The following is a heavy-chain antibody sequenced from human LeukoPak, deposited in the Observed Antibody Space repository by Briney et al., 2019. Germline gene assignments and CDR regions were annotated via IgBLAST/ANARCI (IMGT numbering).Heavy chain of an antibody. V-gene: IGHV3-23*01. D-gene: IGHD4-17*01. J-gene: IGHJ4*02. CDR2: ISGSGGST. CDR1: GFTFSSYA. Sequence: GGSLRLSCAASGFTFSSYAMSLVRQAPGKGLEWVSAISGSGGSTFYADSVKGRFTISRDNSKNTLYPQMNSLRAEDTAVYYCARDPYGTLPDDYWGQGTLVTVSS. CDR3: ARDPYGTLPDDY.